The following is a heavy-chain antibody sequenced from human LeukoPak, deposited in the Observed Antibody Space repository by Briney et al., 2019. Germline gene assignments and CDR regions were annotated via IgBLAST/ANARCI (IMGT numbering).Heavy chain of an antibody. V-gene: IGHV3-74*01. J-gene: IGHJ3*02. D-gene: IGHD3-3*01. CDR1: GFTFSNYW. CDR2: IDRDGSRR. CDR3: ARGLTVFGVVNDAFDI. Sequence: AGGSLRLSCVASGFTFSNYWMNWARHARGKGLVWVSRIDRDGSRRSYTDAVEGRFTLPRDNAKNTLYLQMNGLRGEDTAVYYCARGLTVFGVVNDAFDIWGQGTMVTVSS.